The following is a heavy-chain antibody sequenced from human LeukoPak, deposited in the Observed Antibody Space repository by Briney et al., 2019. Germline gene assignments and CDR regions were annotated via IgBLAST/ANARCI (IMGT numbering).Heavy chain of an antibody. D-gene: IGHD3-16*02. CDR1: GFTFSSYW. Sequence: GGSLRLSCAASGFTFSSYWMSWIRQAPGKGLEWVANIKQGGSEKYYVDSVKGRFTISRDNAKNSLYLQMNSLRAEDTAVYYCARADYDYVWGSYRQYYFDYWGQGTLVTVSS. CDR3: ARADYDYVWGSYRQYYFDY. V-gene: IGHV3-7*01. J-gene: IGHJ4*02. CDR2: IKQGGSEK.